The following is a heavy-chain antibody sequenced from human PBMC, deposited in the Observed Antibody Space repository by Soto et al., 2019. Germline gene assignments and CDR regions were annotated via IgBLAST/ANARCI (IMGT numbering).Heavy chain of an antibody. CDR3: ARDLRGSFNYGMDV. V-gene: IGHV3-48*01. J-gene: IGHJ6*02. D-gene: IGHD3-16*01. CDR1: GLTFSSYS. CDR2: ISSSSSTI. Sequence: PGGSLRLSCAASGLTFSSYSMNWVRQAPGKGLEWVSYISSSSSTIYYADSVKGRFTISRENAKNSLYLQMNSLRAGDTAVYYCARDLRGSFNYGMDVWGQGTTVTVSS.